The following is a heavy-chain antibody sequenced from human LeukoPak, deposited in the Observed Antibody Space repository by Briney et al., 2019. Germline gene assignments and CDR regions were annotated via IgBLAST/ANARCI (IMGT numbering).Heavy chain of an antibody. J-gene: IGHJ5*02. Sequence: ASVKVSCKVFGYTLSELSMHWVRQAPGKGLEWMGGFDPEDGETIYAQKFQGRVTMTEDPSTDTAYMELSSLRSEDTATYYCATDPRSHHYYDTPWGQGTLVTVSS. CDR2: FDPEDGET. CDR3: ATDPRSHHYYDTP. D-gene: IGHD3-22*01. V-gene: IGHV1-24*01. CDR1: GYTLSELS.